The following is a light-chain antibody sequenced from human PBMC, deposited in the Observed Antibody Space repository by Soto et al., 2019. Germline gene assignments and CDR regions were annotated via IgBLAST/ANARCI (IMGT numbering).Light chain of an antibody. V-gene: IGLV1-47*01. Sequence: QSVLTQSPSASGTPGQRVTISCSGSASTIGRNYVYWYQQLPGTAPKLLIYRNSQRPSGVPDRFSGSKSGTSASLAISGLRSEDEADYFCAAWDGSLSAYVFGSGTKVTVL. J-gene: IGLJ1*01. CDR1: ASTIGRNY. CDR3: AAWDGSLSAYV. CDR2: RNS.